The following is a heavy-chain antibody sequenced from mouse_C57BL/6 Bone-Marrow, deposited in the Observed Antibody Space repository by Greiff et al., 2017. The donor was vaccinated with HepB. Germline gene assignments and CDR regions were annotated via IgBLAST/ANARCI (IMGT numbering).Heavy chain of an antibody. CDR3: ARVISLAMDY. CDR1: GFTFSDFY. CDR2: SSNKANDYTT. Sequence: EVNVVDSGGGLVQSGRSLRLSCATSGFTFSDFYMEWVRQAPGKGLEWIAASSNKANDYTTEYSASVKGRFIVSRDTSQSILYLQMNALRAEDTAIYYCARVISLAMDYWGQGTSVTVSS. V-gene: IGHV7-1*01. J-gene: IGHJ4*01.